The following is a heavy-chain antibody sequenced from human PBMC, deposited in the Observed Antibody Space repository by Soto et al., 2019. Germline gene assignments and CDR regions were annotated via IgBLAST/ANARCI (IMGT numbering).Heavy chain of an antibody. CDR3: ANIVVVPAALPLDV. CDR1: GFTFSSYA. D-gene: IGHD2-2*01. J-gene: IGHJ6*02. CDR2: ISFDGSNK. V-gene: IGHV3-30-3*01. Sequence: PGGSLRLSCAASGFTFSSYAMHWVRQAPGKGLEWVAVISFDGSNKYYAGSVKGRFTISRDNSKNTLYLQMNSLRAEDTAVYYCANIVVVPAALPLDVWGQGTTVTVSS.